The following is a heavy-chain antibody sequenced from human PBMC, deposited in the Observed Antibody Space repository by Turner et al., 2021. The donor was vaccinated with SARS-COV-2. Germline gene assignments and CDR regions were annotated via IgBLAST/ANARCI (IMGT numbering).Heavy chain of an antibody. Sequence: QVQLVQSGAEGKRPGASVKVSCKVSGYTLIELSMHWVRQAPGKGLEWIGSFDHGDSETIDAQEFQGRVTMTEDTSTDTAYMELSSLGSENTAVYYCATDYAIVEATLIDYWGQGTLVTVSS. CDR3: ATDYAIVEATLIDY. D-gene: IGHD1-26*01. V-gene: IGHV1-24*01. J-gene: IGHJ4*02. CDR1: GYTLIELS. CDR2: FDHGDSET.